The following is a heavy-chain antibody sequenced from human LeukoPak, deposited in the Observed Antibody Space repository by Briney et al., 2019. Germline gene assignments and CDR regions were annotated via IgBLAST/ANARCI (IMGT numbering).Heavy chain of an antibody. CDR1: GFTFSSYA. J-gene: IGHJ4*02. D-gene: IGHD1-26*01. CDR3: ARGSGSYYEDFDY. Sequence: GRSLRLSCAASGFTFSSYAMHWVRQAPGKGLEWVAVISYDGGNKYYADSVKGRFTISRDNSKNTLYLQMNSLRAEDTAVYYCARGSGSYYEDFDYWGQGTLVTVSS. V-gene: IGHV3-30*04. CDR2: ISYDGGNK.